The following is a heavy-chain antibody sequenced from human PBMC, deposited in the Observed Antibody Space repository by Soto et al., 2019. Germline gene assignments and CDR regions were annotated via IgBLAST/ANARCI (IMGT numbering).Heavy chain of an antibody. CDR1: GGSISSSSYY. Sequence: SETLSLTCTVSGGSISSSSYYWGWIRQPPGKGLEWIGSIYYSGSTYYNQSLKNRVTISVDTSKKQFSLKLSSVTAADTAVYYCALLWVVIVVVPAAILSYYYYMDVWGKGTTVTVSS. J-gene: IGHJ6*03. V-gene: IGHV4-39*01. CDR3: ALLWVVIVVVPAAILSYYYYMDV. D-gene: IGHD2-2*03. CDR2: IYYSGST.